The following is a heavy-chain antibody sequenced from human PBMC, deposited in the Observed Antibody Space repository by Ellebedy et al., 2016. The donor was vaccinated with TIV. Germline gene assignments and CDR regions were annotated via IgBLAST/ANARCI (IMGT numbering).Heavy chain of an antibody. CDR3: AKDRDDDGDFVFDS. Sequence: GGSLRLXXRASGFTFSSYAMSWVRQAPGKGLKWVSGLSRSGDTTYYADSVKGRFTISRDNPKNTLYLQMNSLRAEDTAVYYCAKDRDDDGDFVFDSWGQGILVTVSA. J-gene: IGHJ4*02. V-gene: IGHV3-23*01. D-gene: IGHD4-17*01. CDR1: GFTFSSYA. CDR2: LSRSGDTT.